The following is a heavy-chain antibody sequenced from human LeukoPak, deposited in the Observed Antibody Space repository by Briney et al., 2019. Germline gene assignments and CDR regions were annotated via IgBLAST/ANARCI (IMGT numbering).Heavy chain of an antibody. V-gene: IGHV1-46*01. CDR2: IRFDDGRT. CDR3: ARESPGTCYFDT. CDR1: TFTNSY. Sequence: GASVKVSCKANTFTNSYMHWVRQAPGQGLEWMGIIRFDDGRTNSAPNFRGKLTVTRDTSTTTVYMELSSLTSEDTAVYYCARESPGTCYFDTWGQGTLVTVS. J-gene: IGHJ5*02. D-gene: IGHD2-15*01.